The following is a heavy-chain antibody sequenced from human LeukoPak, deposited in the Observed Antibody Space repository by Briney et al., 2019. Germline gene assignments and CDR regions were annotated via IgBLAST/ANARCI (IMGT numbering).Heavy chain of an antibody. CDR2: ISSSGDIT. CDR3: AKDVNYSPSGTFDY. Sequence: GGSLRLSCAASGFTFHNYAMSWVRQAPGKGLEWVSAISSSGDITFYADSVKGRFTISRDNAKNSLYLQMNSLRVEDMALYYCAKDVNYSPSGTFDYWGQGTLVTVSS. J-gene: IGHJ4*02. V-gene: IGHV3-23*01. D-gene: IGHD3-10*01. CDR1: GFTFHNYA.